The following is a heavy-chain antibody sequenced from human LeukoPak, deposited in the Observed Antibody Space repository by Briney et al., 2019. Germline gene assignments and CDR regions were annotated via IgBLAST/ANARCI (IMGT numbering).Heavy chain of an antibody. D-gene: IGHD1-26*01. CDR3: VRKWEHARYWYFDL. Sequence: GGSLRLSCAASGFTFSNYAMHWVRQAPGKGLEYVSAISSNGGSTYYANSVKGRFTTSRDNSKNTLYLQMGSLRAEDMAVYYCVRKWEHARYWYFDLWGRGTLVTVSS. CDR1: GFTFSNYA. J-gene: IGHJ2*01. V-gene: IGHV3-64*01. CDR2: ISSNGGST.